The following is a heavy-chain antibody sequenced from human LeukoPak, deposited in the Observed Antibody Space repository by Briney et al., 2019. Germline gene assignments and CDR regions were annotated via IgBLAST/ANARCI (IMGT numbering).Heavy chain of an antibody. D-gene: IGHD6-13*01. J-gene: IGHJ4*02. Sequence: GGSLRLSCAASGFTFTNAWMNWVRQAQGKGLQWVGRIKSKTDGGTTDYAAPVKGRFTISRDDSKNTLYLQMNSLKTEDTAVYYCTTDAYSSSWYSVAYWGQGTLVTVSS. CDR1: GFTFTNAW. V-gene: IGHV3-15*01. CDR3: TTDAYSSSWYSVAY. CDR2: IKSKTDGGTT.